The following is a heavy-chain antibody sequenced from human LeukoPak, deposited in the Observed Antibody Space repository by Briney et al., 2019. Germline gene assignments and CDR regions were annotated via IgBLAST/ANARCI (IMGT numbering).Heavy chain of an antibody. CDR1: GFTFSSYW. Sequence: GGSLRLSCAASGFTFSSYWMTWIRQAPGKGLEWVSYVNSRGNTMYYADSVRGRFTISRDNAKKSLYLQMSSLTADDTAVYYCATSALAVAGTDKFDYWGQGTLVTVSS. D-gene: IGHD6-19*01. CDR3: ATSALAVAGTDKFDY. J-gene: IGHJ4*02. CDR2: VNSRGNTM. V-gene: IGHV3-11*01.